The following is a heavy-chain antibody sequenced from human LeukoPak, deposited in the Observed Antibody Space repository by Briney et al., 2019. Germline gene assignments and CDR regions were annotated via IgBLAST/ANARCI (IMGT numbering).Heavy chain of an antibody. CDR3: ARDRRGYSYGFGPDY. Sequence: EASVKVSCKASGYTFTSYGISWVRQAPGQGLEWMGWISAYNGNTNYAQKLQGRVTMTTDTSTSTAYMELRSLRSDDTAVYYCARDRRGYSYGFGPDYWGQGTLVTASS. CDR2: ISAYNGNT. CDR1: GYTFTSYG. V-gene: IGHV1-18*01. J-gene: IGHJ4*02. D-gene: IGHD5-18*01.